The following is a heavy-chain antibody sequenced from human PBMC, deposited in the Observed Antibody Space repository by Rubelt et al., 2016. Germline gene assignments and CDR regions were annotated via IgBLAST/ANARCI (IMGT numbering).Heavy chain of an antibody. CDR2: INHSGST. CDR3: ARGKAAAGTDY. J-gene: IGHJ4*02. D-gene: IGHD6-13*01. Sequence: QVQLQQWGAGLLKPSETLSLTCAVYGGSFSGYYWSWIRQPPGKGLEWIGEINHSGSTNYNPSLKSRGTRSVDTSKNQFSLKLSSVTAADTAVYYCARGKAAAGTDYWGQGTLVTVSS. V-gene: IGHV4-34*01. CDR1: GGSFSGYY.